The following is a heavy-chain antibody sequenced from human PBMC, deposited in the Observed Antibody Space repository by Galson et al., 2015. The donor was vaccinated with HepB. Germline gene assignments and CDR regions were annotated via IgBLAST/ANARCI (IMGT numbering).Heavy chain of an antibody. CDR3: ARDIVDPILGVVPGRF. CDR1: GGSISSGSYY. Sequence: TLSLTCTVSGGSISSGSYYWSWIRQPAGKGLEWIGRIYTSGSTNYNPSLKSRVTMSVDTSKNQFSLKLSSVTAADTAVYYCARDIVDPILGVVPGRFWGQGTLVTVSS. J-gene: IGHJ4*02. V-gene: IGHV4-61*02. D-gene: IGHD3-3*01. CDR2: IYTSGST.